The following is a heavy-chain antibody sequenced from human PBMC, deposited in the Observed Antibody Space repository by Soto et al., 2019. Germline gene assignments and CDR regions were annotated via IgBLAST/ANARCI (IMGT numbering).Heavy chain of an antibody. Sequence: EVQLVESGGGLVQPGGSLRLSCAASGFTFSSYWMHWVRQVPGKGLVWVSHIDSDGISTTYADSVKGRFTISRDNAKKTVYLQMNSLRAEDTAVYYCVRDDVGVGIDYWGRGTLVTVSS. D-gene: IGHD1-26*01. V-gene: IGHV3-74*03. CDR3: VRDDVGVGIDY. J-gene: IGHJ4*02. CDR1: GFTFSSYW. CDR2: IDSDGIST.